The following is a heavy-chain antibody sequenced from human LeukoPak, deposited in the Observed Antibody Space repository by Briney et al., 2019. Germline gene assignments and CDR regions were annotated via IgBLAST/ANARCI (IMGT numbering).Heavy chain of an antibody. CDR3: ARHLWLSGNDY. Sequence: GGSLRLSCGVSGFTFSSYSMNWVRQAPGKGLEWVSSISRSSSHIYYADSLKGRFTISRDNAKNSLYLQMSSLRAEDTAVYYCARHLWLSGNDYWGQGTLVTVSS. D-gene: IGHD5-18*01. V-gene: IGHV3-21*01. CDR2: ISRSSSHI. J-gene: IGHJ4*02. CDR1: GFTFSSYS.